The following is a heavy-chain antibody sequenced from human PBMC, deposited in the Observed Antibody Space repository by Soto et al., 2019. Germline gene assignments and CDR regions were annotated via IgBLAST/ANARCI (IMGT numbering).Heavy chain of an antibody. CDR3: VRTGMDV. V-gene: IGHV4-34*01. CDR1: GGSFSGYF. J-gene: IGHJ6*02. Sequence: SETLSLTCAVYGGSFSGYFWSWIRQPPGKGLEWIGEINHSGYTNYNPSLKSRVTISVDTSRSQLSLKLSSVTAADTAVYYCVRTGMDVWGQGTTVTVSS. CDR2: INHSGYT.